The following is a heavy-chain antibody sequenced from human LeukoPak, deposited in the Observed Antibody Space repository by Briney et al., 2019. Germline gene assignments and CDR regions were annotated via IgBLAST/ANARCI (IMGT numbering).Heavy chain of an antibody. V-gene: IGHV3-7*01. CDR1: GFTFSTYW. D-gene: IGHD2-2*03. Sequence: GGSLRLSCAASGFTFSTYWMTWVRQAPGKGLEWVANINQDGSKKNYVDSVKGRFTVSRDNVKNSVYLQMNSLRAEDTAVYYCARDYSPSSGYCSSTYCNWDGLDIWGQGTMVTVSS. CDR2: INQDGSKK. CDR3: ARDYSPSSGYCSSTYCNWDGLDI. J-gene: IGHJ3*02.